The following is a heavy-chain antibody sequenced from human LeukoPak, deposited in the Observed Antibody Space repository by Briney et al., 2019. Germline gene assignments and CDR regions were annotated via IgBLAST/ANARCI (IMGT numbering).Heavy chain of an antibody. Sequence: PGGSLRLSCAASGFTFSSYWMHWVRQAPGKGLVWVSRINGDGSSTTYADSVKGRFTISRDNAKNTLYLQINSLRAEDTAVYYCARVREYYYDSSGIDYWGQGTLVTVSS. D-gene: IGHD3-22*01. CDR1: GFTFSSYW. CDR3: ARVREYYYDSSGIDY. V-gene: IGHV3-74*01. CDR2: INGDGSST. J-gene: IGHJ4*02.